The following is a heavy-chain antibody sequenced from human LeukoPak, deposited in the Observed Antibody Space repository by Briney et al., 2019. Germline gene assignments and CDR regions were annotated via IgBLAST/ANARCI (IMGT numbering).Heavy chain of an antibody. CDR3: ANDFWSGYFGFGY. D-gene: IGHD3-3*01. CDR1: GFTVSSYA. Sequence: PGGSLRLSCAASGFTVSSYAMSWVRQAPGKGLEWVSAISGSGGSTYYADSVKGRLTISRDNSKNTLYLQMNSLRAEDTAVYYCANDFWSGYFGFGYWGQGTLVTVSS. V-gene: IGHV3-23*01. CDR2: ISGSGGST. J-gene: IGHJ4*02.